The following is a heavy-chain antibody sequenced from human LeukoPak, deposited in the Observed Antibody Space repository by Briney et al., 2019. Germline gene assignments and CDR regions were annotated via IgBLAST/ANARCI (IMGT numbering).Heavy chain of an antibody. CDR1: GFSFGKYW. Sequence: GGSLRLSCVASGFSFGKYWMSWVRQAPGKGLEWVANIKLDGSEKNYVDSVKGRLTISRDNTKNSLYLQMNSLRAEDTAVFYCARDQYDTWSRRGNFDSWGQGTLVIVSS. V-gene: IGHV3-7*03. J-gene: IGHJ4*02. CDR2: IKLDGSEK. D-gene: IGHD3/OR15-3a*01. CDR3: ARDQYDTWSRRGNFDS.